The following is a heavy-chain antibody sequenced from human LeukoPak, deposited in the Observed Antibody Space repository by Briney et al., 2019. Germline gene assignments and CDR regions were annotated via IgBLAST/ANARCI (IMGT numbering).Heavy chain of an antibody. D-gene: IGHD1-26*01. CDR3: AKALGFSGRDY. CDR1: GFSFKDYW. V-gene: IGHV3-7*03. Sequence: GGSLRLSCAASGFSFKDYWMSWVRQAPGKGLEWVADITPDGSGKTYVDSVKGRFTISRDNAKQSLYLQMNSLRAEDTAVYYCAKALGFSGRDYWGQGTLVTVSS. J-gene: IGHJ4*02. CDR2: ITPDGSGK.